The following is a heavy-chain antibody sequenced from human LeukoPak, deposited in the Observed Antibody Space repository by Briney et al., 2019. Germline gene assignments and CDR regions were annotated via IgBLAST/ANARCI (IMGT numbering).Heavy chain of an antibody. CDR3: ARDLGDFGVVLYGMDV. Sequence: ASVKVSCKASGYTFTSYYMHWVRQAPGQGLEWMGIINPSGGSTSCAQKFQGRVTMTRDTSTSTVYMELSSPRSEDTAVYYCARDLGDFGVVLYGMDVWGQGTTVTVSS. V-gene: IGHV1-46*01. J-gene: IGHJ6*02. CDR2: INPSGGST. D-gene: IGHD3-3*01. CDR1: GYTFTSYY.